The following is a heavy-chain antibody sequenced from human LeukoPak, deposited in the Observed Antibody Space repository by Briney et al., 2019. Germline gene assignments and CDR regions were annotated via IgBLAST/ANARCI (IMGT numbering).Heavy chain of an antibody. CDR1: GFTFSSYI. V-gene: IGHV3-23*01. J-gene: IGHJ6*03. CDR2: IKGSAEAT. Sequence: GGSLRLSCEASGFTFSSYIMTWVRQATGKGLEWVSTIKGSAEATFYADSVKDRFTISRDNSKNTLYLQINSLKTEDTAVYYCGRLQRNYYYIDVWGKGTTVTVSS. CDR3: GRLQRNYYYIDV. D-gene: IGHD1-1*01.